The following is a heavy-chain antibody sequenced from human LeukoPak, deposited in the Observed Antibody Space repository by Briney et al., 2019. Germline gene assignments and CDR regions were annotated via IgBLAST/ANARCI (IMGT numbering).Heavy chain of an antibody. D-gene: IGHD4-11*01. CDR3: ANDYSNYYSYGMDV. CDR1: GFTFSSYG. V-gene: IGHV3-30*18. Sequence: HPGGSLRLSCAASGFTFSSYGMHWVRQAPGKGLEWVAVISHDGSNKDYSDSVKGRFTISRDNSKNTLYLQMNSLRAEDTAVYYCANDYSNYYSYGMDVWGQGTTVTVSS. J-gene: IGHJ6*02. CDR2: ISHDGSNK.